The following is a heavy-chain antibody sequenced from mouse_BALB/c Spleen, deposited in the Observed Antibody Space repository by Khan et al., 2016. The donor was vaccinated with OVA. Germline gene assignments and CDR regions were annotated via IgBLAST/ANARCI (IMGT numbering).Heavy chain of an antibody. Sequence: QIQLVQSGPDLKKPGETVKISCKASGYTFTNYGINWVKQAPGKGLKWMGWIYTYTGEPTYADDFKGRFAFSLETSASTAYLQINNLKNEDAATYFCARGGRVAMDYWGQGTSVTVSS. D-gene: IGHD3-3*01. CDR3: ARGGRVAMDY. CDR1: GYTFTNYG. J-gene: IGHJ4*01. V-gene: IGHV9-3-1*01. CDR2: IYTYTGEP.